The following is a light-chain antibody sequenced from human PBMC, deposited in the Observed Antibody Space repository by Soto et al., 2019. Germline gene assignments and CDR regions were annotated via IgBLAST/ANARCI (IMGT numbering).Light chain of an antibody. J-gene: IGKJ2*01. CDR3: QQYYSSPYT. CDR1: QSVLYSSNNKSY. CDR2: WAS. V-gene: IGKV4-1*01. Sequence: DIVMTQSPDSLAVSLGERATINCKSSQSVLYSSNNKSYLAWYQQKPGQPPKLLIYWASTRESGVPDRFSGSGSWTDFTLTISSLQAEDVAVYYCQQYYSSPYTFGQGTKVEMK.